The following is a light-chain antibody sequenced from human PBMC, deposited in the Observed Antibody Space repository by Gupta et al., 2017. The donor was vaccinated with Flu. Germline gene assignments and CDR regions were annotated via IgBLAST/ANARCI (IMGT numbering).Light chain of an antibody. J-gene: IGLJ3*02. CDR3: GAWDDSLNGLWV. CDR1: SSNIGSNG. V-gene: IGLV1-44*01. CDR2: DNN. Sequence: VTISCSGNSSNIGSNGVRWYQQLPGTAPKLLIYDNNKRPSGVPDRFSGSKSGTSAALAISGLQSKDEADYYCGAWDDSLNGLWVFGGGTKVTVL.